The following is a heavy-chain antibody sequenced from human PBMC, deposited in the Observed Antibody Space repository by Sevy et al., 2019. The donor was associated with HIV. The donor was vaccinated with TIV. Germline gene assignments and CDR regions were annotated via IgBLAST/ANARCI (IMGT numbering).Heavy chain of an antibody. Sequence: GGSLRLSCAASGLTFDDYTMHWVRQAPGKGLEWVSLISWDGGSTYYADSVKGRFTISRDNSKNSLYLQMNSLRTEDTALYYCAKDMGGRVGADSVPDYWGQGTLVTVSS. CDR1: GLTFDDYT. J-gene: IGHJ4*02. CDR2: ISWDGGST. CDR3: AKDMGGRVGADSVPDY. D-gene: IGHD1-26*01. V-gene: IGHV3-43*01.